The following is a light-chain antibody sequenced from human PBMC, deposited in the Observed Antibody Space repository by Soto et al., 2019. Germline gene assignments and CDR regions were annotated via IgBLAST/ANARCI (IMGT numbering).Light chain of an antibody. CDR2: VAS. J-gene: IGKJ1*01. CDR3: QQYNNWPRT. Sequence: EILMTQSPATLSVSPGEISTLSFRASQSVDTNLAWYQQRPGQAPRLLIYVASTRAAGVPARFSGSGSGTEFTLTISSLQSEDFAIYYCQQYNNWPRTFGQGTKVDIK. V-gene: IGKV3-15*01. CDR1: QSVDTN.